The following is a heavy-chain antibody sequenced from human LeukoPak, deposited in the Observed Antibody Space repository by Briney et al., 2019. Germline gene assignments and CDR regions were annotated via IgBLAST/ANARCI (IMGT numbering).Heavy chain of an antibody. CDR2: IYTNGST. J-gene: IGHJ6*02. D-gene: IGHD6-13*01. V-gene: IGHV4-4*07. CDR1: GGCIKSNS. Sequence: PSETLSLKCANRGGCIKSNSWTWIRQPAGKGLEWIGLIYTNGSTNYNPSLKSRVTMSVDMSKNQFSLKLNSVTAADTAVCYCVRDLIAAAGTQAYYYGTDVWGQGTTVTVSS. CDR3: VRDLIAAAGTQAYYYGTDV.